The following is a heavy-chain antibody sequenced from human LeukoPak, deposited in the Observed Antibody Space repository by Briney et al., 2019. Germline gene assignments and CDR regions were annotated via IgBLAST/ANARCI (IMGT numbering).Heavy chain of an antibody. Sequence: ASVKVSCKASGYTFTSYGISWVRQAPGQGLEWMGWISAYNGNTNYAQKLQGRVTMTTDTSTSTAYMELRSLRSDDTAVYYCARDRGIQHYYYYYYMDVWGKGTTVTVSS. J-gene: IGHJ6*03. D-gene: IGHD5-18*01. CDR3: ARDRGIQHYYYYYYMDV. V-gene: IGHV1-18*01. CDR1: GYTFTSYG. CDR2: ISAYNGNT.